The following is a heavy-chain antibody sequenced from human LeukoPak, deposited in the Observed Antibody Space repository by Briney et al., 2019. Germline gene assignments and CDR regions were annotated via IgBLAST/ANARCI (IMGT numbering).Heavy chain of an antibody. CDR1: GFTFSSYA. V-gene: IGHV3-30-3*01. Sequence: GGSLRLSCAASGFTFSSYAMHWVRQAPGKGLEWVAVISYDGSNKYYADSVKGRFTISRDNSKNTLYLQMNSLRAEDTAVYYCARDLEYGGNSNWFDPWGQGTLVTVSS. J-gene: IGHJ5*02. CDR3: ARDLEYGGNSNWFDP. CDR2: ISYDGSNK. D-gene: IGHD4-23*01.